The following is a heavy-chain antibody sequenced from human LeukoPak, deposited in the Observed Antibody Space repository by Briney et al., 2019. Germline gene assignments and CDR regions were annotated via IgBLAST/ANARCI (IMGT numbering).Heavy chain of an antibody. J-gene: IGHJ4*02. CDR3: ARCASRAHF. CDR2: ISSSSSYI. Sequence: PGGSLRLSCAASGFTFSSYNMNWVRQAPGKRPEWVSSISSSSSYIYYADSVKGRFTISRDNAKNSLYLQMNSLRAEDTALYYCARCASRAHFWGQGPLVTVSS. V-gene: IGHV3-21*01. CDR1: GFTFSSYN.